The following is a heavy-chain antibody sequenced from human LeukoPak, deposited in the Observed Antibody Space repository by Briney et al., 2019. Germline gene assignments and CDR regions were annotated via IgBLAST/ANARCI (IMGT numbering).Heavy chain of an antibody. J-gene: IGHJ6*03. CDR3: ATTDDYYYYMAV. D-gene: IGHD1-26*01. V-gene: IGHV3-21*01. CDR2: ISSSSSYI. CDR1: GFTFSSYS. Sequence: GGSLRLSCAASGFTFSSYSMNWVRQAPGKGLEWVSSISSSSSYIYYADSVKGRFTISRDNAKNSLYLQMNSLRAEDTAVYYCATTDDYYYYMAVWAKGPRSPSP.